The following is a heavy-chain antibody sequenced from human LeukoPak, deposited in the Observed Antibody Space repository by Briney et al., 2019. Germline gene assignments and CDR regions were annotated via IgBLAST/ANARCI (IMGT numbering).Heavy chain of an antibody. J-gene: IGHJ4*02. CDR3: ARDLRFGELLNPTAGSY. D-gene: IGHD3-10*01. CDR2: ISSSSSYI. V-gene: IGHV3-21*01. Sequence: GGSLRLSCAASGFTFSSYSMNWVRQAPGKGLEWVSSISSSSSYIYYADSVKGRFTISRDNAKNSLYLQMNSLRAEDTAVYYCARDLRFGELLNPTAGSYWGQGILVTVSS. CDR1: GFTFSSYS.